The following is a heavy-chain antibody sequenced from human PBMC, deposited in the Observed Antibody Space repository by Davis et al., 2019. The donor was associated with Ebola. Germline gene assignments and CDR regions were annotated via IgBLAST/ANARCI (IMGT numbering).Heavy chain of an antibody. J-gene: IGHJ4*02. Sequence: APVKVSCKSSGYTFTSYGLVWVRQAPGLGLEWMGWISGFNTNKNFAQKFQGRVTVSKDTSTNTAYMDLRSLTSDYTAIYYSARAPNYDVLTGTSSYYFDDWGQGTLVTVSS. CDR3: ARAPNYDVLTGTSSYYFDD. D-gene: IGHD3-9*01. V-gene: IGHV1-18*04. CDR1: GYTFTSYG. CDR2: ISGFNTNK.